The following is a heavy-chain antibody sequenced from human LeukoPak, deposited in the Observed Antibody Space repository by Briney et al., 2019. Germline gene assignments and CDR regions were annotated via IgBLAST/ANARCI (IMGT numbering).Heavy chain of an antibody. Sequence: WIRQPPGRGLEWVGSIKCKTDGRTTDYAAPVKCRFTISRDDSKNTLYLQMNSLKTEDTAVYYCTAPYYDILSCYYASDAFDIWGQGKMVTVSS. CDR2: IKCKTDGRTT. J-gene: IGHJ3*02. V-gene: IGHV3-15*01. D-gene: IGHD3-9*01. CDR3: TAPYYDILSCYYASDAFDI.